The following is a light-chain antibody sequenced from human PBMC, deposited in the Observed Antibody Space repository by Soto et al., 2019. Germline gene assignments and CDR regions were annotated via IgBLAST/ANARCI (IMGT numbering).Light chain of an antibody. CDR3: QRDDNSSWT. V-gene: IGKV3-15*01. Sequence: DIVMTQSPATLSVAPGERVTFSCRASQGVSRKLAWYQHKPGQAPRLLISGASTGATGIPARFSGSGSGTEFTLTISSLQSEDFAVYYCQRDDNSSWTFGPGTKVEIK. CDR2: GAS. J-gene: IGKJ1*01. CDR1: QGVSRK.